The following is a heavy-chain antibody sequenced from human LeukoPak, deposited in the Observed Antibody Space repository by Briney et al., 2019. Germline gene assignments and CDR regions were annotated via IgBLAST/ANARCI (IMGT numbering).Heavy chain of an antibody. Sequence: ASVKVSCKASGYTFTSYGISWVRQAPGQGLEWMGWISVYNGNTKYVQKFQGRVTMTRNTSISTAYMELSSLRSEDTAVYYCARGLLRYFDWPEIDYWGQGTLVTVSS. CDR2: ISVYNGNT. J-gene: IGHJ4*02. D-gene: IGHD3-9*01. CDR3: ARGLLRYFDWPEIDY. V-gene: IGHV1-18*01. CDR1: GYTFTSYG.